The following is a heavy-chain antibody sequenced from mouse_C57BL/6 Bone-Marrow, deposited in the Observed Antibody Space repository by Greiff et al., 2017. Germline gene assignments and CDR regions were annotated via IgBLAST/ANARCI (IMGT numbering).Heavy chain of an antibody. CDR3: ARYYGSSYGWFAY. V-gene: IGHV5-17*01. Sequence: EVKLMESGGGLVKPGGSLKLSCAASGFTFSDYGMHWVRQAPEQGLEWVAYISSGSSTIYYADTVKGRFTISRDNAKNSLFLQMTSLRSEDTAMYYCARYYGSSYGWFAYWGQGTLVTVSA. CDR2: ISSGSSTI. J-gene: IGHJ3*01. CDR1: GFTFSDYG. D-gene: IGHD1-1*01.